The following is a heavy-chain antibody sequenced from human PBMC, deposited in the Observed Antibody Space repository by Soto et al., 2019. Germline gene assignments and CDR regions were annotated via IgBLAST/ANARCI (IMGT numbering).Heavy chain of an antibody. V-gene: IGHV1-69*13. CDR1: GYTFTSYG. Sequence: SVKVSCKASGYTFTSYGISWVRQAPGQGLEWMGGIIPIFGTANYAQKFQGRVTITADESTSTAYMELSSLRSEDTAVYYCARDQGYCSGGSCYSVTYYYYGIDVWGQGSKVTGSS. CDR2: IIPIFGTA. J-gene: IGHJ6*02. D-gene: IGHD2-15*01. CDR3: ARDQGYCSGGSCYSVTYYYYGIDV.